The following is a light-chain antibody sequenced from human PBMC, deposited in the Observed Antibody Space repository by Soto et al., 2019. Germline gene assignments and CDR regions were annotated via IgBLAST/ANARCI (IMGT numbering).Light chain of an antibody. CDR2: GAS. CDR1: QSISFF. V-gene: IGKV1-39*01. CDR3: QQSYRTLWT. Sequence: DIQMTQSPSSLSASVGDRVTITCRTSQSISFFLNWYQQKPGRAPKVLIYGASYLQSGVPSRFSGSGSGTDFTLTISCLQPEDVATYYCQQSYRTLWTFGQGTKVEIK. J-gene: IGKJ1*01.